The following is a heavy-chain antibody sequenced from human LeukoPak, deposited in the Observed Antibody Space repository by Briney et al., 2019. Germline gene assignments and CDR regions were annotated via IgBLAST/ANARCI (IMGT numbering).Heavy chain of an antibody. CDR3: AKWRFVARHYDVLTGPIDY. Sequence: AGGSLRLSCAGSGFTFSNYAMTWVRQAPGKGLEWVSVISGSGDSTYYADSVKGRFTISRDNSKNTLYLQMNSLRAEDTAIYFCAKWRFVARHYDVLTGPIDYWGQGTLVTVSS. CDR1: GFTFSNYA. CDR2: ISGSGDST. J-gene: IGHJ4*02. V-gene: IGHV3-23*01. D-gene: IGHD3-9*01.